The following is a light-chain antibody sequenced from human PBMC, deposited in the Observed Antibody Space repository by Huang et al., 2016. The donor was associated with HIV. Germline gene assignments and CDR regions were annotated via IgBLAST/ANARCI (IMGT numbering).Light chain of an antibody. CDR2: ATS. CDR3: QQYHSLPWT. Sequence: DIQMTQSPSSLSASVGDRVTITCRASQGIGNSLAWYQQKPEKAPRLLLYATSTLEIGVPSRFSGSGSGTHYTLTINTLQPEDIAIYYCQQYHSLPWTFGQGTKVEIK. J-gene: IGKJ1*01. V-gene: IGKV1-NL1*01. CDR1: QGIGNS.